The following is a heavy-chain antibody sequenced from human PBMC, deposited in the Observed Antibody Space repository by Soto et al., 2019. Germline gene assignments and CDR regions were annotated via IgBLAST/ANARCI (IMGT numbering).Heavy chain of an antibody. D-gene: IGHD4-17*01. CDR2: IYYRGST. V-gene: IGHV4-61*01. Sequence: SETLSLTCIVSGDSVSSCTFHGSWIRQPPGKGLEWIGYIYYRGSTNYNPSLRSRVTISIDTSRNQFSLKVSSVTAADTAVYYCARGLDYVGFDYWGQGTLVTVSS. CDR1: GDSVSSCTFH. J-gene: IGHJ4*02. CDR3: ARGLDYVGFDY.